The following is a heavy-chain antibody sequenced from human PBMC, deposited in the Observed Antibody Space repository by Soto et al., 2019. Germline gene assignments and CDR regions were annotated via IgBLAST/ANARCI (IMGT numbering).Heavy chain of an antibody. V-gene: IGHV4-34*01. CDR2: INHSGTI. J-gene: IGHJ6*02. D-gene: IGHD1-1*01. CDR3: ARGRYNWNINHGMDV. CDR1: GGSFSGYY. Sequence: QLQQWGAGLLKPSETLSLTCGVYGGSFSGYYWTWIRQPPGKGLEWIGEINHSGTINYNPSLKRRITISVDTSKNPSSLRLSSVTAADTAVYYCARGRYNWNINHGMDVWGQGTTVTVSS.